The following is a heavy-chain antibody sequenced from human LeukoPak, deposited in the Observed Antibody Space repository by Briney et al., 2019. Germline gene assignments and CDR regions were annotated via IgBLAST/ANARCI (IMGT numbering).Heavy chain of an antibody. Sequence: SGPTLVNPKQTLTLTCTFSVFSFITRGVGVAWIRQPPGKALEWLAVIYWDDTKRYSPSLKSRLTITTDTSKDHVVLRMTNMDPVDTATYFCAHRPELWFGESIDYWGQGLLVTVSS. D-gene: IGHD3-10*01. CDR1: VFSFITRGVG. J-gene: IGHJ4*02. CDR3: AHRPELWFGESIDY. CDR2: IYWDDTK. V-gene: IGHV2-5*02.